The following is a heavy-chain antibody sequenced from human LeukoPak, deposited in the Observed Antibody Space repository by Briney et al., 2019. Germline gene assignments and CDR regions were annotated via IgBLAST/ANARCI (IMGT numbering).Heavy chain of an antibody. J-gene: IGHJ5*02. CDR2: IYPGDSDT. V-gene: IGHV5-51*01. CDR1: GYSFTSYW. Sequence: GESLKISCKGSGYSFTSYWIGWVRQMPGKGLEWMGIIYPGDSDTRYSPSFQGQVTISADKSISTAYLQWSSLKASDTAMYYCATRAKFGPGGSPWFDPWGQGTLVTVSS. D-gene: IGHD2-15*01. CDR3: ATRAKFGPGGSPWFDP.